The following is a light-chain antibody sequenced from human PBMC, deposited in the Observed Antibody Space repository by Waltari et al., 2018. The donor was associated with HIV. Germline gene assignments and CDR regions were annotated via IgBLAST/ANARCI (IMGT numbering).Light chain of an antibody. CDR1: SSAVGGYDY. Sequence: QSALTQPASVSGSPGQSITISCTGTSSAVGGYDYVSWYQQQPGKASQLIISDVTGRPSGGSSRFSGSKSGNTASLTIAGLQADDEADYYCSSYANPITRVFGGGTKLTVL. J-gene: IGLJ3*02. V-gene: IGLV2-14*03. CDR3: SSYANPITRV. CDR2: DVT.